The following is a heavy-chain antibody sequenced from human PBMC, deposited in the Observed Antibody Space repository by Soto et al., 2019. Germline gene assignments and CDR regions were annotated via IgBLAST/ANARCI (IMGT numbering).Heavy chain of an antibody. D-gene: IGHD6-6*01. V-gene: IGHV3-53*02. CDR2: INSDGTT. CDR1: GFTVSSNY. J-gene: IGHJ4*02. CDR3: TILSN. Sequence: EVQLVETGGGLIQPGGSLRLSCAASGFTVSSNYMNWVRQAPGKGLEWLSVINSDGTTDYADSVKGRFTISRDNFKNTPYLQMNNLRAEDTAVQYCTILSNWGQGTLVTVSS.